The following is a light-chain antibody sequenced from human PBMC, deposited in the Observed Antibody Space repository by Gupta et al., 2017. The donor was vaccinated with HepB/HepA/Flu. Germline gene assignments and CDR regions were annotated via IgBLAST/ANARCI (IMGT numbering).Light chain of an antibody. J-gene: IGLJ2*01. Sequence: QSALTQPRSVSGSPGQSVTISCIGTYDDVGGYNYVSWYQQHPGKAPKLMTYDVNKRPSGVPDRFSGSKSGDTASLTISRLQAEDEADYFCCSYAGNSVVFGGGTKLTVL. CDR2: DVN. V-gene: IGLV2-11*01. CDR1: YDDVGGYNY. CDR3: CSYAGNSVV.